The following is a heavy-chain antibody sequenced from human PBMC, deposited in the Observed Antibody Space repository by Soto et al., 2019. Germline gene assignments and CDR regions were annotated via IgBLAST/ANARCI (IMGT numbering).Heavy chain of an antibody. J-gene: IGHJ4*02. V-gene: IGHV3-48*03. CDR2: ISSSGSTT. Sequence: GGSLRLSCEVSGFTFSSYEMSWVRQAPGKGLECIAYISSSGSTTDHADSVKGRFTVSRDNAKNSLYLEMNSLRVEDSGIYYCAREENYYESSGYAGRYFDYWGQGALVTVSS. D-gene: IGHD3-22*01. CDR3: AREENYYESSGYAGRYFDY. CDR1: GFTFSSYE.